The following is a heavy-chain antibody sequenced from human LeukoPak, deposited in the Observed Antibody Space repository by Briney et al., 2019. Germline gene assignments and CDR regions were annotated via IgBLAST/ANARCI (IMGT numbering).Heavy chain of an antibody. V-gene: IGHV3-23*01. CDR1: GFTFSSFA. Sequence: PGGSLRLSCAASGFTFSSFAMSWVRQAPGKGLEWVSAIGGGGISTYYADSVKGRFTISRDNSKNTLFLQMNSLRAEDTAVYYCAKRLAAAGTLHYFDYWAREPWSPSPQ. D-gene: IGHD6-13*01. J-gene: IGHJ4*02. CDR2: IGGGGIST. CDR3: AKRLAAAGTLHYFDY.